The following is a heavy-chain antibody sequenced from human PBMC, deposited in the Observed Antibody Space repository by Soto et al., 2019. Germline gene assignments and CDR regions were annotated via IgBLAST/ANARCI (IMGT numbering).Heavy chain of an antibody. D-gene: IGHD3-9*01. J-gene: IGHJ6*02. CDR2: INPNSGGT. CDR1: GYTFTGYY. Sequence: ASVKVSCKASGYTFTGYYMHWVRQAPGQGLEWMGWINPNSGGTNYAQKFQGWVTMTRDTSISTAYMELSRLRSDDTAVYYCARVGWTGYPYYYGMDVWGQGTTVTVS. CDR3: ARVGWTGYPYYYGMDV. V-gene: IGHV1-2*04.